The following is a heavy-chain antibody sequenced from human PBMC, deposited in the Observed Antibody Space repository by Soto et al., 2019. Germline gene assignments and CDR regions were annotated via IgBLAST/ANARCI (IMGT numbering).Heavy chain of an antibody. J-gene: IGHJ4*02. CDR1: GFTFSTYW. Sequence: GGSLRLSCSASGFTFSTYWMHWVRQAPGKGLVWVSRINPDGTTTNYADSVKGRFTISRDNAKSTLWLQMNSLRAEDTAVYYCVRAHEGVNDFWGQGALVTVSS. CDR2: INPDGTTT. CDR3: VRAHEGVNDF. V-gene: IGHV3-74*01. D-gene: IGHD3-10*01.